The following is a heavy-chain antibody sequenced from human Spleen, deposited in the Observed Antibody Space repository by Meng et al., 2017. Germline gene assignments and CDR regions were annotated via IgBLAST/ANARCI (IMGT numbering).Heavy chain of an antibody. J-gene: IGHJ4*02. Sequence: SLKISCAASGFTVSSNYMSWVRQAPGKGLEWVSVIYSGGSTYYADSVKGRFTISRHNSKNTLYLQMNSLRAEDTAVYYCARVIVKGWELLFDYWGQGTLVTVSS. CDR2: IYSGGST. CDR3: ARVIVKGWELLFDY. D-gene: IGHD1-26*01. V-gene: IGHV3-53*04. CDR1: GFTVSSNY.